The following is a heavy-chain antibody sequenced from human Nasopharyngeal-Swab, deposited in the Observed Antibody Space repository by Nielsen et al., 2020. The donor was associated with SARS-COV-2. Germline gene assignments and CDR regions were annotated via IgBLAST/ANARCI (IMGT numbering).Heavy chain of an antibody. Sequence: WIRQPPGKGPEWVSSISSSSSYIYYADSVKGRFTISRDNAKNSLYLQMNSLRAEDTAVYYCASNPAMVRAVKDYWGQGTRVTVSS. V-gene: IGHV3-21*01. D-gene: IGHD3-10*01. J-gene: IGHJ4*02. CDR2: ISSSSSYI. CDR3: ASNPAMVRAVKDY.